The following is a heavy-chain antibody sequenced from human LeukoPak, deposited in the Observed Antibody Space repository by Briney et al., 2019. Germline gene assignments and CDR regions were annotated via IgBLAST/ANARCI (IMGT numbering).Heavy chain of an antibody. V-gene: IGHV3-53*01. J-gene: IGHJ3*02. CDR2: IYSGGST. CDR3: ARAPPRDAFDI. Sequence: PGGSLRLSCAASGFTVSTNYMTWVRQAPGKGLEWVSVIYSGGSTYYADSVKGRFTISRDNSKNTLYLQMNSLRAEDTAVYYCARAPPRDAFDIWGQGTMVTVSS. CDR1: GFTVSTNY.